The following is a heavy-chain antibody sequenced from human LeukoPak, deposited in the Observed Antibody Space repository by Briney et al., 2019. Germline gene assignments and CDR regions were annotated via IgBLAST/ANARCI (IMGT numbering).Heavy chain of an antibody. CDR2: IHHSGST. CDR1: GGSFRGYF. CDR3: ARGEGGIVVVPAAIGRIYYFDY. V-gene: IGHV4-34*01. J-gene: IGHJ4*02. Sequence: SETLSLTCVVYGGSFRGYFWSWIRQPPGKGLEWIGEIHHSGSTNYIPSLKSRVTISVDTSKNQFSLKLSSVTAADTAVYYCARGEGGIVVVPAAIGRIYYFDYWGQGTLVTVSS. D-gene: IGHD2-2*01.